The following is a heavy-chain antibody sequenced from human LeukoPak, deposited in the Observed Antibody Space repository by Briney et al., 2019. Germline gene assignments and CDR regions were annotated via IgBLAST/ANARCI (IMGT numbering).Heavy chain of an antibody. Sequence: PSETLSLTCTVSGYSISSGYYWGWIRQPPGQGLEWIGSVYLTGSTYYNPSLKSRVTISVDTSKNQFSLKLSSVTAADTAVYYCAREITMIVNDAFDIWGQGTMVTVSS. J-gene: IGHJ3*02. CDR1: GYSISSGYY. D-gene: IGHD3-22*01. CDR2: VYLTGST. CDR3: AREITMIVNDAFDI. V-gene: IGHV4-38-2*02.